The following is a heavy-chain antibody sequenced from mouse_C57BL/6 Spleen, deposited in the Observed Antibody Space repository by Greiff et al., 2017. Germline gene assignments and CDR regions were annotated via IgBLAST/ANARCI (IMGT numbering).Heavy chain of an antibody. J-gene: IGHJ4*01. CDR3: ARDYAYDYAMDY. Sequence: EVKLQESGGGLVKPGGSLKLSCAASGFTFSDYGMHWVRQAPEKGLEWVAYISSGSSTIYYADTVKGRFTISRDNAKNTLFLQMTSLRSEDTAMYYCARDYAYDYAMDYWGQGTSVTVSS. D-gene: IGHD1-2*01. V-gene: IGHV5-17*01. CDR2: ISSGSSTI. CDR1: GFTFSDYG.